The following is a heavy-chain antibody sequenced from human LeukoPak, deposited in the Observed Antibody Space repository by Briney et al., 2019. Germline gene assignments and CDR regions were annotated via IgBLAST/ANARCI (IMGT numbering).Heavy chain of an antibody. V-gene: IGHV3-74*01. J-gene: IGHJ6*02. Sequence: GGSLRLSCAASKFTVSGYLMHWVRQAPGKGLVWVSGINKDGTSRRYVDSVKGRFTISRDNVTSTLYLQMDDLRDEDAAVYYCASGLSYGMDVWGQGTTVTVSS. CDR3: ASGLSYGMDV. CDR2: INKDGTSR. CDR1: KFTVSGYL. D-gene: IGHD3/OR15-3a*01.